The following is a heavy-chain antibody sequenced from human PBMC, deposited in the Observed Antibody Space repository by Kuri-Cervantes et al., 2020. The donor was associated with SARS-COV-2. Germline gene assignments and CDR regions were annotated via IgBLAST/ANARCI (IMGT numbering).Heavy chain of an antibody. Sequence: GGSLRLSCAASRFTFDENAMHWVRQAPGKGLEWVSSISSSSSYIYYADSVKGRFTISRDNAKNSLYLQMNSLRAEDTAVYHCAREGYYDSSGFDYWGQGTLVTVSS. CDR1: RFTFDENA. J-gene: IGHJ4*02. CDR3: AREGYYDSSGFDY. CDR2: ISSSSSYI. D-gene: IGHD3-22*01. V-gene: IGHV3-21*01.